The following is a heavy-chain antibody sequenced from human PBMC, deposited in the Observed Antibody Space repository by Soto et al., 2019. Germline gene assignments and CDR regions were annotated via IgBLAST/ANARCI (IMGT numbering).Heavy chain of an antibody. D-gene: IGHD2-2*01. CDR2: INPLSGIS. J-gene: IGHJ5*02. Sequence: QVQLVQSGAEVKKPESSVKVACKTSGGTFVRHVISWVRQAPGQGPEWMGKINPLSGISNYAQKFQDRVTITADTDSSTAYMELSSLRSADTAVDYCATPACAANGCSPANNLDPWGQGTLVTVSS. V-gene: IGHV1-69*09. CDR1: GGTFVRHV. CDR3: ATPACAANGCSPANNLDP.